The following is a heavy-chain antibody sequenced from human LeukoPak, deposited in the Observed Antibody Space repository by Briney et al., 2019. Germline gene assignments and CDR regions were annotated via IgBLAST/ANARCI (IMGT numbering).Heavy chain of an antibody. Sequence: RSSETLSLTCAVYGGSFSGYYWSWIRQPPGKGLEWIGEINHSGSTNYNPSLKSRVTISVDTSKNQFSLKLSSVTAADTAVYYCARRITMDRGVITNYYYYYYMDVWGKGTTVTISS. D-gene: IGHD3-10*01. V-gene: IGHV4-34*01. CDR1: GGSFSGYY. J-gene: IGHJ6*03. CDR3: ARRITMDRGVITNYYYYYYMDV. CDR2: INHSGST.